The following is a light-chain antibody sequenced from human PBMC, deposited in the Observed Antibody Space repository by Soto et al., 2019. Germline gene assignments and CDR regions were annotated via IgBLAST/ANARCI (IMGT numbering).Light chain of an antibody. V-gene: IGKV3-20*01. J-gene: IGKJ2*01. CDR1: QSVSSSY. CDR2: GAS. CDR3: QQYGSSPYT. Sequence: EIVLTQSPGTLSLSPGERATLSCRASQSVSSSYLAWYQQKPCQAPRLLIYGASNRATSIPDRFSGSGSGTDFTITISRLEPEDFAIYYCQQYGSSPYTFGQGTKLEIK.